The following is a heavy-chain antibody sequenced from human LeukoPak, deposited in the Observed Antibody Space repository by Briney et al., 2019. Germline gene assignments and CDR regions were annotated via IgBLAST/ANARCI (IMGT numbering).Heavy chain of an antibody. J-gene: IGHJ6*03. CDR1: GFTFSSYS. D-gene: IGHD5-12*01. V-gene: IGHV3-21*01. CDR3: ACTSGYDFSSYYYYYMDV. Sequence: GGSLRLSCAASGFTFSSYSMNWVRQAPGKGLEWVSSISSGSSYIYYADSVKSRFTISRDNAKNSLYLQMNSLSAEDTAVYYCACTSGYDFSSYYYYYMDVWGKGTTVTVSS. CDR2: ISSGSSYI.